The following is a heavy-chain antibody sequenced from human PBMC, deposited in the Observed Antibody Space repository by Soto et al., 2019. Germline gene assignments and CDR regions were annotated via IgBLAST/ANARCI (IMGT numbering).Heavy chain of an antibody. CDR1: GGSVNNNKW. CDR3: AGHWLAGCGAFDA. CDR2: IHSSGYT. V-gene: IGHV4-4*02. J-gene: IGHJ5*02. D-gene: IGHD6-19*01. Sequence: QVQLHESGPGLVKPSETLSLTCAVSGGSVNNNKWWSWVRQPPGKGLEWIGEIHSSGYTNYNPSLKSRATIFVDKPKNQFSVKLTPVTAADPGVYFCAGHWLAGCGAFDAWGQGTLVTVSS.